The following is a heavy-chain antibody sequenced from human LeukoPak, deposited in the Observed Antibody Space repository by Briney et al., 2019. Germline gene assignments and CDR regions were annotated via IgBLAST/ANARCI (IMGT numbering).Heavy chain of an antibody. V-gene: IGHV4-39*07. CDR1: GGSISNSSSY. J-gene: IGHJ4*02. D-gene: IGHD3-10*01. CDR3: AREGGGVLWFGELPKYYFDY. CDR2: IYYSGST. Sequence: SETLSLTCTVSGGSISNSSSYWGWIRQPPGKGLEWIGSIYYSGSTYYNPSLKSRVTISVDTSKNQFSLKLSSVTAADTAVYYCAREGGGVLWFGELPKYYFDYWGQGTLVTVSS.